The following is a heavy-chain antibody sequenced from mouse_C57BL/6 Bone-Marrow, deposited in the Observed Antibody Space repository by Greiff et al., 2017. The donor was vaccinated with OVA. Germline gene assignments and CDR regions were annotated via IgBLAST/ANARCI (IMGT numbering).Heavy chain of an antibody. J-gene: IGHJ3*01. Sequence: QVQLKQPGAELVKPGASVKLSCKASGYTFTSYWMQWVKQRPGQGLEWIGEIDPSDSYTNYNQKCKGKATLTVDTSSSTAYMQLSSLTSEDSSVYYCARSHYDWFAYWGQGTLVTVAA. D-gene: IGHD2-4*01. CDR2: IDPSDSYT. CDR1: GYTFTSYW. CDR3: ARSHYDWFAY. V-gene: IGHV1-50*01.